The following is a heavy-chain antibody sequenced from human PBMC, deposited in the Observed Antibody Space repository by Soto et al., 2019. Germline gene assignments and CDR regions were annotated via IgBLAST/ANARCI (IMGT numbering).Heavy chain of an antibody. CDR2: ISTYNGNT. D-gene: IGHD3-22*01. V-gene: IGHV1-18*01. CDR3: ARERDDSSGSSAEYFQH. CDR1: RYSFADSG. J-gene: IGHJ1*01. Sequence: ASATVSCRSSRYSFADSGIHRVRLAPGQGLEWMGWISTYNGNTNYAQKLQGRVTMTTDTSTTTADRELRSLRSDDTAVFYCARERDDSSGSSAEYFQHWGQGILVAVSS.